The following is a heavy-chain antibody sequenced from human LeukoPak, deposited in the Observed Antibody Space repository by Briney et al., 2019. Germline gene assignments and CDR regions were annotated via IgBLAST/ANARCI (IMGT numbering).Heavy chain of an antibody. CDR3: AKDFSSGTYYPYYYYGMDV. CDR2: ISGDGGST. V-gene: IGHV3-43*02. J-gene: IGHJ6*02. D-gene: IGHD3-10*01. Sequence: GGSLRLSCAASGFTFDDYAMHWVRQAPGKGLEWVSLISGDGGSTYYADSVKGRFTIPRDNTKNSLYLQMNSLRTEDTALYYCAKDFSSGTYYPYYYYGMDVWGQGTTVTVSS. CDR1: GFTFDDYA.